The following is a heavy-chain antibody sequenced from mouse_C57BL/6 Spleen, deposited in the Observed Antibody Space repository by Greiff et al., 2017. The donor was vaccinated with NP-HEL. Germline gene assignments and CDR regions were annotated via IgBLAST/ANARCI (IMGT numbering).Heavy chain of an antibody. CDR3: ARFLYGNDAMDY. V-gene: IGHV1-55*01. Sequence: VQLQQSGAELVKPGASVKMSCKASGYTFTSYWITWVKQRPGQGLEWIGDIYPGSGSTNYNEKFKSKATLTVDTSSSTAYMQLSSLTSEDSAVYYCARFLYGNDAMDYWGQGTSVTVSS. J-gene: IGHJ4*01. CDR2: IYPGSGST. D-gene: IGHD2-1*01. CDR1: GYTFTSYW.